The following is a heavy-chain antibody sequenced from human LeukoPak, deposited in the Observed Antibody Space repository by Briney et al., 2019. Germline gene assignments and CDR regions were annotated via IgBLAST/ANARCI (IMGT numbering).Heavy chain of an antibody. CDR2: IYWNDDK. CDR3: ARSTVYSYGEYYYYYYMDV. Sequence: SGPTLVNPTQTLTLTCTFSGFSLSTSGVGVGWIRQPPGKALEWLALIYWNDDKRYSPSLKSRLTITKDTSKNQVVLTMTNMDPVDTATYYCARSTVYSYGEYYYYYYMDVWGKGTTVTISS. V-gene: IGHV2-5*01. CDR1: GFSLSTSGVG. D-gene: IGHD5-18*01. J-gene: IGHJ6*03.